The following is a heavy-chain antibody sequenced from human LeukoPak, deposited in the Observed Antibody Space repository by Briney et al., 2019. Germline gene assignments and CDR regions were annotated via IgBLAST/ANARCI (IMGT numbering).Heavy chain of an antibody. J-gene: IGHJ4*02. V-gene: IGHV3-7*01. Sequence: GGSLRLSGAASGFTFSSYWMSWVRQAPGKGLEWVANIKQDGSEKYYVDSVKGRFTISRDNAKNSLSLQMNSLRAEDTAVYYCARATRQGSSSRGGYVDYWGQGTLVTVSS. D-gene: IGHD6-13*01. CDR3: ARATRQGSSSRGGYVDY. CDR2: IKQDGSEK. CDR1: GFTFSSYW.